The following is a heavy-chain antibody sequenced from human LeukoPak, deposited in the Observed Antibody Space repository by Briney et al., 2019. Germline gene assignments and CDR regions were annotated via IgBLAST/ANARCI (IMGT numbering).Heavy chain of an antibody. V-gene: IGHV3-30*02. D-gene: IGHD7-27*01. CDR1: GFTCSNYA. CDR2: IRFNGN. CDR3: ARENWDFDF. J-gene: IGHJ4*02. Sequence: GGSLRLSCAASGFTCSNYAIHWVRQAPGEGLEWVASIRFNGNFYADYVKGRFTISRDNSKSTVSLQMDTLRTEDTALYYCARENWDFDFWGQGTLVTVSS.